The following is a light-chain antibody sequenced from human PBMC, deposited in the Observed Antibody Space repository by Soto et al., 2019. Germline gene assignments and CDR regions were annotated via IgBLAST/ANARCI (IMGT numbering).Light chain of an antibody. V-gene: IGKV3-20*01. J-gene: IGKJ2*01. CDR1: QSVTNSF. Sequence: ENVLTQSPGTLSLSPGERATLSCRASQSVTNSFFAWYQQKPGQAPRLLIYGISSRATGIPDRFSGSGSGTDFTFTISRLEPEDFVVYYCQQYSTLPHTFGQGTKLEVK. CDR3: QQYSTLPHT. CDR2: GIS.